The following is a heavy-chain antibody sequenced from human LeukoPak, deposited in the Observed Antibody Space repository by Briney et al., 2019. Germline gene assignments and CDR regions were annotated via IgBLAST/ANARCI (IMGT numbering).Heavy chain of an antibody. J-gene: IGHJ6*03. CDR2: IYYSGST. CDR3: ACSESYMDV. D-gene: IGHD3-10*02. V-gene: IGHV4-39*01. Sequence: PSETLSLTCTVSGGPISSSSYYWGWIRQPPGKGLEWIGSIYYSGSTYYNPSLKSRVTISVDTSKNQFSLKLSSVTAADTAVYYCACSESYMDVWGKGTTVTVSS. CDR1: GGPISSSSYY.